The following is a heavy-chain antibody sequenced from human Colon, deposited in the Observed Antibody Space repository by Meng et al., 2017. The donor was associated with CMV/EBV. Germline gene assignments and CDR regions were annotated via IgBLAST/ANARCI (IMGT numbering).Heavy chain of an antibody. CDR2: ISFGST. CDR3: AKGWGAYFDWWNFDY. CDR1: GLTLSDYS. V-gene: IGHV3-23*01. Sequence: AASGLTLSDYSMSWVRQAPGKGLEWVSSISFGSTYYADSVKGRFTISRDNSKNTLYLQMNSLRAEDTAVYYCAKGWGAYFDWWNFDYWGQGTLVTVSS. D-gene: IGHD3-9*01. J-gene: IGHJ4*02.